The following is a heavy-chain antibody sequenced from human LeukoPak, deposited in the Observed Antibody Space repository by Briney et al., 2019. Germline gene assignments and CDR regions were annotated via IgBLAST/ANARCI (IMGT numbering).Heavy chain of an antibody. D-gene: IGHD5-18*01. CDR1: GFTFGSYW. Sequence: PGGSLRLSCAASGFTFGSYWMHWVRQAPGKGLVWVSRINSDGSSTSYADSVKGRFTISRDNAKNSLYLQMNSLRAEDTALYHCASALPYSYGAFDIWGQGTMVTVSS. CDR2: INSDGSST. CDR3: ASALPYSYGAFDI. V-gene: IGHV3-74*01. J-gene: IGHJ3*02.